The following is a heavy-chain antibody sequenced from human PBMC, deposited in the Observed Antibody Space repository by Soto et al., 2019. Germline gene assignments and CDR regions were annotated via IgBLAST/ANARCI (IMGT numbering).Heavy chain of an antibody. V-gene: IGHV4-59*01. CDR2: IYYSGST. J-gene: IGHJ3*02. CDR3: ARDGKRILAFDI. D-gene: IGHD2-21*01. CDR1: GGSISSYY. Sequence: PWETLSLTCTVSGGSISSYYWSWIRQPPGKGLEWIGYIYYSGSTNYNPSLKSRVTISVDTSKNQFSLKLSSVTAADTAVYYCARDGKRILAFDIWGQGTMVTVSS.